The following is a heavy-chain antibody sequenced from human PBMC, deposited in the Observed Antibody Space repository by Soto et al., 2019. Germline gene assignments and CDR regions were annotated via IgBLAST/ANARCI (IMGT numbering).Heavy chain of an antibody. Sequence: QVQLVESGGGVVQPGGSLRLSCAASGFTFSNYGMHWVRQAPGKGLEWVAVIWYDGSNKNYVDSVKGRFTISRDNSKNTLYLQVNSLRAEDTAVYYGARDSGSYSSGWFDPWGQGTLVTVSS. J-gene: IGHJ5*02. CDR2: IWYDGSNK. V-gene: IGHV3-33*01. CDR3: ARDSGSYSSGWFDP. CDR1: GFTFSNYG. D-gene: IGHD1-26*01.